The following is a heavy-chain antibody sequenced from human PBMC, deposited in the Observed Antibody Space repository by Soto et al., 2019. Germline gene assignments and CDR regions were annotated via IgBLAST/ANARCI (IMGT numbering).Heavy chain of an antibody. V-gene: IGHV3-21*01. CDR2: ISSSSSYI. CDR1: GFTFSSYS. Sequence: GSLRLSCAASGFTFSSYSMNWVRQAPGKGLEWVSSISSSSSYIYYADSVKGRFTISRDNAKNSLYLQMNSLRAEDTAVYYCARAPSETTAPYYYYGMDVWGQGTTVTVSS. D-gene: IGHD4-4*01. CDR3: ARAPSETTAPYYYYGMDV. J-gene: IGHJ6*02.